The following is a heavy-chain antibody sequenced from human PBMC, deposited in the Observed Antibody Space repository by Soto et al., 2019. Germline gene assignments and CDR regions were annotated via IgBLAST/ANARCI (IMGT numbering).Heavy chain of an antibody. Sequence: PSETLSLTCTVSGGSISSGGYYWSWIRQHPGKGLEWIGYIYYSGSTYYNPSLKSRVIISVDTSKNQFSLKLSSVTAADTAVYYCARDYCSSTSCYGIDYWGQGTLVTVSS. CDR3: ARDYCSSTSCYGIDY. CDR2: IYYSGST. V-gene: IGHV4-31*03. CDR1: GGSISSGGYY. D-gene: IGHD2-2*01. J-gene: IGHJ4*02.